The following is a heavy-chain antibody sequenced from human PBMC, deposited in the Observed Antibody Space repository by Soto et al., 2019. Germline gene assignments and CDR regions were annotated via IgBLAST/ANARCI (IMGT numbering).Heavy chain of an antibody. CDR1: GFTFSSYA. Sequence: EVQLLEPGGGLVQPGGSLRLSCAASGFTFSSYAMSWVRQAPGKGLEWVSAISGSGGSTYYADSVKGRFTISRDNSKNTLYLQMNGLRAEDTAVYYCAKDTRIAVAGSYFDYWGQGTLVTVSS. CDR3: AKDTRIAVAGSYFDY. CDR2: ISGSGGST. J-gene: IGHJ4*02. D-gene: IGHD6-19*01. V-gene: IGHV3-23*01.